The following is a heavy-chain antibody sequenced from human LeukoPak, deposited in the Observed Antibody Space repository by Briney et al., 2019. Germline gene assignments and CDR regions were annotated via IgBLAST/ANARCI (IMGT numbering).Heavy chain of an antibody. D-gene: IGHD3-22*01. CDR2: IYYSGST. J-gene: IGHJ4*02. CDR1: GGSISSYY. Sequence: PSETLSLTCTVSGGSISSYYWSWIRQPPGKGLEWIGYIYYSGSTNYNPSLKSRVTISVDTSKNQFSLKLSSVTAADTAVYFCARLLYDTSGVWGQGTLVTVSS. CDR3: ARLLYDTSGV. V-gene: IGHV4-59*08.